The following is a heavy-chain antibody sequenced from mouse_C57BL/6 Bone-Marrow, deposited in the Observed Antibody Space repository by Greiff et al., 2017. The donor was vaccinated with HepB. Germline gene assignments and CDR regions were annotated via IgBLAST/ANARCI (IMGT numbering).Heavy chain of an antibody. CDR3: ARERVCGCFDY. CDR2: IYPRSGNT. V-gene: IGHV1-81*01. J-gene: IGHJ2*01. CDR1: GYTFTSYG. Sequence: QVQLQQSGAELARPGASVKLSCKASGYTFTSYGISWVKQRTGQGLEWIGEIYPRSGNTYYNEKFKGKATLTADKSSSTAYMELRSLTSEDAAVYICARERVCGCFDYWGQGTPLTVSS.